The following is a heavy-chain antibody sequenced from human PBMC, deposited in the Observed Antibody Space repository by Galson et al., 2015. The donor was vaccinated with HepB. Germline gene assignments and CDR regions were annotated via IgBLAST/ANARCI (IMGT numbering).Heavy chain of an antibody. J-gene: IGHJ4*02. CDR2: ISGSGGST. CDR1: GFTFSSYA. Sequence: SLRLSCAASGFTFSSYAMSWVRQAPGRGLEWVSAISGSGGSTYYADSVKGRFTISRDNSKNTLYLQMNSLRAEDTAVYYCASDPNPIVVVPAASLRGAPGDYWGQGTLVTVSS. CDR3: ASDPNPIVVVPAASLRGAPGDY. D-gene: IGHD2-2*01. V-gene: IGHV3-23*01.